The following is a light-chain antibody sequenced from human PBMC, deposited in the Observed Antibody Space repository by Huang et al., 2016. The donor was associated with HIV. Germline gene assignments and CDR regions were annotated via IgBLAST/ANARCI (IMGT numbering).Light chain of an antibody. Sequence: EIVLTQSPATLSLSPGDRATLSCRANQTISTFLAWYQQKPGQTPRLLIYDASSRAAGIPVRFSGSGSGTDCTLTISSLEPEDFAVYYCQERYNWPLTFGPGTKVDVK. V-gene: IGKV3-11*01. CDR1: QTISTF. CDR2: DAS. CDR3: QERYNWPLT. J-gene: IGKJ3*01.